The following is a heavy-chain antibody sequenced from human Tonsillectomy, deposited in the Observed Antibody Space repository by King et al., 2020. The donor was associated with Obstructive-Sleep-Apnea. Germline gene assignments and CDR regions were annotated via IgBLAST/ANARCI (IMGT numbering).Heavy chain of an antibody. CDR3: AKDNSGGLDY. Sequence: VQLVESGGGLVQPGRSLRLSCAASGFTFDDNAMHWVRQAPGKGLEWVSGITWNSATIAYADSVKGRFTISRDNAKNSLYLQMNSLRADDTALYYCAKDNSGGLDYWGQGTLVTVSS. CDR1: GFTFDDNA. CDR2: ITWNSATI. D-gene: IGHD1-26*01. V-gene: IGHV3-9*01. J-gene: IGHJ4*02.